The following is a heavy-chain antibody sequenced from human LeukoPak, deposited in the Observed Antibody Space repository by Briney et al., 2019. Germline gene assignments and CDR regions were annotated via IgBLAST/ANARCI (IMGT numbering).Heavy chain of an antibody. D-gene: IGHD1-26*01. CDR1: GGSISSSSYY. V-gene: IGHV4-39*07. CDR2: IYYSGST. J-gene: IGHJ4*02. CDR3: ARDTMGATTHFDY. Sequence: SETLSLTCTVSGGSISSSSYYWGWIRQPPGKGLEWIGSIYYSGSTYYNPSLKSRVTISVDTSKNQFSLKLSSVTAADTAVYYCARDTMGATTHFDYWGQGTLVTVSS.